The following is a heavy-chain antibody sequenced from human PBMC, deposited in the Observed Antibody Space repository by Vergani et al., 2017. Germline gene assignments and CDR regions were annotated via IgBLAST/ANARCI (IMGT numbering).Heavy chain of an antibody. CDR1: GASIRSSNYY. CDR3: AKHSTVEWLVKLGWIDP. D-gene: IGHD6-19*01. V-gene: IGHV4-39*01. J-gene: IGHJ5*02. CDR2: IYYSGST. Sequence: QLQLQESGPGLVKPSATLSLTCSVSGASIRSSNYYWGWIRQPPGKGLEWIASIYYSGSTYYNPSLKSRVTISVDTSKNQFSLKLSSMNAADTAVYFCAKHSTVEWLVKLGWIDPWGQGILVTVSS.